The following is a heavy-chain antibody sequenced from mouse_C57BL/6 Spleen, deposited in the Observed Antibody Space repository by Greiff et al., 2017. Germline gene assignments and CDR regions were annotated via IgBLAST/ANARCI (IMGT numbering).Heavy chain of an antibody. CDR3: ARCTQATGYYFDY. Sequence: QVQLQQPGAELVRPGSSVKLSCKASGYTFTGYWMDWVKQRPGQGLEWIGNIYPSDSETHYNQKFKDKATLTVDKSSSTAYMQLSSLTSEDSAVYYCARCTQATGYYFDYWGQGTTLTVSS. CDR2: IYPSDSET. J-gene: IGHJ2*01. CDR1: GYTFTGYW. D-gene: IGHD3-2*02. V-gene: IGHV1-61*01.